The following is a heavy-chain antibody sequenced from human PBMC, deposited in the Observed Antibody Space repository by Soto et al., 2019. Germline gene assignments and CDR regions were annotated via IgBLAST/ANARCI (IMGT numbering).Heavy chain of an antibody. J-gene: IGHJ3*02. CDR1: GFTFSSYA. D-gene: IGHD6-19*01. Sequence: GGSLRLSCAASGFTFSSYAMSWVRQAPGKGLEWVSAISGSGGSTYYADSVKGRFTISRDNSKNTLYLQMNSLRAEDTAVYYCAKVGSSGWQDTDDAFDIWGQGTMVTVSS. V-gene: IGHV3-23*01. CDR3: AKVGSSGWQDTDDAFDI. CDR2: ISGSGGST.